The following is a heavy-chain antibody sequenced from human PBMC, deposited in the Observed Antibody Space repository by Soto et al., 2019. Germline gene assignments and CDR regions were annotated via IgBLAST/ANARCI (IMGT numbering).Heavy chain of an antibody. J-gene: IGHJ3*02. CDR3: ATMSPHHSSSWPLDAFDI. CDR1: GYTLTELS. D-gene: IGHD6-13*01. CDR2: FDPEDGET. V-gene: IGHV1-24*01. Sequence: GASMKVSCKVSGYTLTELSMHWVRQAPGKGLEWMGGFDPEDGETIYAQKFQGRVTMTEDTSTDTAYMELSSLRSEDTAVYYCATMSPHHSSSWPLDAFDIWGQGTMVT.